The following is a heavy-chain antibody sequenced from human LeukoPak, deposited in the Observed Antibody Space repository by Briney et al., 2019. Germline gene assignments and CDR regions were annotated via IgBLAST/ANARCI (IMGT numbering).Heavy chain of an antibody. Sequence: GGSLRLSCAASGFTFSSYSMNWVRQAPGKGLEWVSSISSSSSYIYYADSVKGRFTISRDNAKNSLYLQMNSLRDEDTAVYYCARLEYYYVSGNYYKLFDYWGQGTLVTVCS. CDR1: GFTFSSYS. V-gene: IGHV3-21*01. CDR2: ISSSSSYI. J-gene: IGHJ4*02. D-gene: IGHD3-10*01. CDR3: ARLEYYYVSGNYYKLFDY.